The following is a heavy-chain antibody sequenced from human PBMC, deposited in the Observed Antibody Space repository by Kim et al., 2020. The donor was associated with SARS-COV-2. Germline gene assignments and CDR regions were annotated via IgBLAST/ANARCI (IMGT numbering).Heavy chain of an antibody. CDR2: INSGGDDT. CDR3: ARRSRGLGGFDY. D-gene: IGHD3-10*01. V-gene: IGHV3-23*01. CDR1: GFTFTTYS. J-gene: IGHJ4*02. Sequence: RGSLRLSCAASGFTFTTYSMSWVRQAPGEGLEWISSINSGGDDTYYADSVKGRFTISRDNSRNTVFLQMNGLRAEDTAVYYCARRSRGLGGFDYWGQGTL.